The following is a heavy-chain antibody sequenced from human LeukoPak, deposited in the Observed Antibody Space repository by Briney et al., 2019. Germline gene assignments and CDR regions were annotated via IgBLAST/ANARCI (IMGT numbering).Heavy chain of an antibody. J-gene: IGHJ5*02. CDR3: ARDRRQGYCSSTSCINWFDP. V-gene: IGHV3-7*01. CDR1: GFTFSSYW. Sequence: PGGSLRLSCAASGFTFSSYWMSWVRQAPGKGLEWVANIKQDGSEKYYVDSVKGRFTISRDNAKNSLYLQMNSLRAEDTAVYYCARDRRQGYCSSTSCINWFDPWGQGTLVTVSS. D-gene: IGHD2-2*01. CDR2: IKQDGSEK.